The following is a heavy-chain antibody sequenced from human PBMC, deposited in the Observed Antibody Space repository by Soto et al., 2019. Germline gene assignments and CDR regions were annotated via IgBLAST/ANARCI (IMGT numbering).Heavy chain of an antibody. CDR2: TSSDGGIK. V-gene: IGHV3-30-3*01. CDR3: AREVVLTEWYFDN. D-gene: IGHD2-21*01. CDR1: GFTFSRYS. J-gene: IGHJ4*02. Sequence: GGSLRLSCVTSGFTFSRYSMHWFRQAPGKGLEWVAVTSSDGGIKFYADSVKGRFTVSRDNSKNTLYLQMNSLRPEDTAVYYCAREVVLTEWYFDNWGQGILVTVSS.